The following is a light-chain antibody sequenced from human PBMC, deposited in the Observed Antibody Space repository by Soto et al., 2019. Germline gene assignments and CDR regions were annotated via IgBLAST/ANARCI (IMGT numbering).Light chain of an antibody. CDR2: GAS. CDR3: QQYGSSQT. Sequence: PEERATLSCRASQSVSSSYLAWYQQKPGQAPRLLIYGASSRATGIPDRFSGSGSGTDFTLTISRLEPEDFAVYYCQQYGSSQTFGQGTKVDIK. J-gene: IGKJ1*01. CDR1: QSVSSSY. V-gene: IGKV3-20*01.